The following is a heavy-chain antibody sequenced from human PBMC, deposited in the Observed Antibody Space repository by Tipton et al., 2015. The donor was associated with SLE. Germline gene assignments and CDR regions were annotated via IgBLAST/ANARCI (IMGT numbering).Heavy chain of an antibody. CDR2: IHYSGTT. J-gene: IGHJ3*02. CDR1: GGSIVSGGYS. D-gene: IGHD4-11*01. CDR3: ARPRERDYNDAFDI. V-gene: IGHV4-61*08. Sequence: TLSLTCHVSGGSIVSGGYSWSWIRQPPGKGLEWIGYIHYSGTTNYNPSLKSRVTMSVDTSKNQFSLNLRSVTAADTAMYYCARPRERDYNDAFDIWGQGTMVIVSS.